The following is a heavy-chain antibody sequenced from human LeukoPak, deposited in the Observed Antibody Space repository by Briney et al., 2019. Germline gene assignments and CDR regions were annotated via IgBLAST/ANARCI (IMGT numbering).Heavy chain of an antibody. D-gene: IGHD6-13*01. J-gene: IGHJ4*02. CDR3: ARANRRLIAAAGKAYFDY. CDR2: IIPIFGTA. CDR1: GGTFSSYA. Sequence: ASVKVSCKASGGTFSSYAISWVRQAPGQGLEWMGGIIPIFGTANYAQKFQGRVTMTRDMSTSTVYMELSSLRSEDTAVYYCARANRRLIAAAGKAYFDYWGQGTLVTVSS. V-gene: IGHV1-69*05.